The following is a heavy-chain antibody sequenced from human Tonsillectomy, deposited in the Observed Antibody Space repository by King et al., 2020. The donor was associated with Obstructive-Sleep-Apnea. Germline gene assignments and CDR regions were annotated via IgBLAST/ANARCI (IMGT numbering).Heavy chain of an antibody. J-gene: IGHJ6*02. CDR1: GVTLEDYA. Sequence: VQLVESGGGLVQPGRSLRLSCAASGVTLEDYAMHCVRQAPGKGLEWVSGMSWNSGSIGYAGSVKGGFTISRDNAKNSRYLQMNSLRAEETALYYCATSLKAGLRSNYYYYGMDVWGQGTTVTVSS. V-gene: IGHV3-9*01. CDR2: MSWNSGSI. D-gene: IGHD5-12*01. CDR3: ATSLKAGLRSNYYYYGMDV.